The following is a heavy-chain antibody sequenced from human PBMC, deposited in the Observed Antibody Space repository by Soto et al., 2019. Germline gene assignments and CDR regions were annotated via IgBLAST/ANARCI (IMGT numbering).Heavy chain of an antibody. CDR1: GGPISSGGYA. Sequence: PSETLSLTCAVSGGPISSGGYAWAWIRQPPGKGLEWVGYIYQSGSTYYNPSLKSRVTIAADRSKNQFSLNLASVTAADTAVYYCARSYSGGDAYFDYWGQGTVVTSPQ. CDR2: IYQSGST. CDR3: ARSYSGGDAYFDY. D-gene: IGHD2-21*02. J-gene: IGHJ4*02. V-gene: IGHV4-30-2*01.